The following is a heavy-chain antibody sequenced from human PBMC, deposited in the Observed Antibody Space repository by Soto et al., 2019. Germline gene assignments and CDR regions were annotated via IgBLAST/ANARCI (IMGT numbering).Heavy chain of an antibody. CDR1: GGSISSGGYY. CDR2: IYYSGST. Sequence: SETLSLTCXVSGGSISSGGYYCSWIRQHPGKGLEWIGYIYYSGSTYYNPSLKSRVTISVDASKNQFSLKLSSVTAADTAVYYCARDKVVRGYNWFDPWGQGTLVTVSS. CDR3: ARDKVVRGYNWFDP. V-gene: IGHV4-31*03. D-gene: IGHD3-10*01. J-gene: IGHJ5*02.